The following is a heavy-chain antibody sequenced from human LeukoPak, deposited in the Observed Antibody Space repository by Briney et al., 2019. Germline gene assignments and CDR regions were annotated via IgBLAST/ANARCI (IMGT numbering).Heavy chain of an antibody. Sequence: SETLSLTCTVSGGSISSYYWSWIRQPPGKGLEWIGYIYYSGSTNYNPSLKSRVTISVDTSKNQFSLKLSSVTAADTAVYYCARYSSGWSPWFDPWGQGTLVTVSS. D-gene: IGHD6-19*01. J-gene: IGHJ5*02. CDR2: IYYSGST. CDR1: GGSISSYY. CDR3: ARYSSGWSPWFDP. V-gene: IGHV4-59*01.